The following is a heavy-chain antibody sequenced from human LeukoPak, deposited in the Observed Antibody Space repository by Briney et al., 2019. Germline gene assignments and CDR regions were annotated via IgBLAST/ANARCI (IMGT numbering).Heavy chain of an antibody. V-gene: IGHV3-7*01. CDR3: ARKGGTRGPLNY. Sequence: PGESLRLSCAASGFTFSNYWMSWVRQAPGKGLEWVANIKQDGSEIYYVDSVKGRFTISRDNAKNSLFLQMNSLTAEDTAVYYCARKGGTRGPLNYWGQGTLVTVSS. J-gene: IGHJ4*02. CDR1: GFTFSNYW. CDR2: IKQDGSEI. D-gene: IGHD2-8*01.